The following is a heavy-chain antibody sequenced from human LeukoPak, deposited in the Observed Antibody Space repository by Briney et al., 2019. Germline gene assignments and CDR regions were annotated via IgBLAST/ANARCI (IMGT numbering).Heavy chain of an antibody. CDR3: ASGGGYPHFDY. CDR1: GGSISTSSYY. D-gene: IGHD3-22*01. CDR2: IYYSGST. J-gene: IGHJ4*02. V-gene: IGHV4-39*01. Sequence: PSETLSLTCTVSGGSISTSSYYWGWIRQPPGKGLEWIGSIYYSGSTYYNPSLKSRVTISVDTSKNQFSLKLSSVTAADTAVYYCASGGGYPHFDYWGQGTLVTVSS.